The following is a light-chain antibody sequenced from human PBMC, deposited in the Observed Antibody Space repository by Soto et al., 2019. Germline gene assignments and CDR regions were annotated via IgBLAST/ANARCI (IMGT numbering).Light chain of an antibody. CDR3: QQYDSLPRT. CDR1: RDIGSD. CDR2: DAS. Sequence: QTTQSRSSLSPAVGDRIPITCRASRDIGSDLSWYQQKTGKAPKLLIYDASNLETGVPSRFSGSGSGTDFNLTINSLQLEDIATYYCQQYDSLPRTFGQGTKVDIK. V-gene: IGKV1-33*01. J-gene: IGKJ1*01.